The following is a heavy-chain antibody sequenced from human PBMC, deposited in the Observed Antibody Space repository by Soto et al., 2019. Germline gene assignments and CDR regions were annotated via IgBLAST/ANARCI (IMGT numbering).Heavy chain of an antibody. D-gene: IGHD1-26*01. CDR1: GGTFSSYS. J-gene: IGHJ4*02. CDR2: IIPIFGTA. V-gene: IGHV1-69*06. Sequence: QVQLVQSGAEVKKPGSSVKVSCKASGGTFSSYSINWVRQAPGQGLEWMGEIIPIFGTANYAQKFQGRVTITAAKSTSTATMELSSLRSEDTAVNYFARDGGRNPGGMDYWGQGTLVTVSS. CDR3: ARDGGRNPGGMDY.